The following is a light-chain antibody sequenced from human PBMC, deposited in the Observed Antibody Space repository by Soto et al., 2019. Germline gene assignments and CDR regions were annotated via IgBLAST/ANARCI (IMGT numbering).Light chain of an antibody. V-gene: IGKV1-5*03. J-gene: IGKJ1*01. CDR2: EAS. Sequence: DLQMTQSPSTLSASVGDRVTIACRASQSIGTSLAWYQQKAGKAPKLLIYEASNLESGVPSRFSGSGSGTEFTLTISSLQPDDFATYSCQQYRHMRTFVQGTKVEI. CDR3: QQYRHMRT. CDR1: QSIGTS.